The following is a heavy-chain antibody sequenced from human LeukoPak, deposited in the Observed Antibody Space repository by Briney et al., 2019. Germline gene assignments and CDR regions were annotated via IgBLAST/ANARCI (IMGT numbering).Heavy chain of an antibody. CDR1: GGSISSYY. J-gene: IGHJ2*01. V-gene: IGHV4-59*01. CDR3: ARERGSYDSSGYYYRYWYFDL. Sequence: SETLSLTCTVSGGSISSYYWSWIRQPPGKGLEWIGYIYYSGSTNYNPSLKSRVSISVDTSKNQFSLKLSSVTAADTAVYYCARERGSYDSSGYYYRYWYFDLWGRGTLVTVSS. CDR2: IYYSGST. D-gene: IGHD3-22*01.